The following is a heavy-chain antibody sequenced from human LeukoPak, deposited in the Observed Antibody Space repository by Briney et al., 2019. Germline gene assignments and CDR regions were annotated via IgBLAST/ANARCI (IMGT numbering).Heavy chain of an antibody. D-gene: IGHD6-13*01. Sequence: ASVTVSCTASGYTFTSYGISWVRQAPGQGLEWMGWISAYNGNTNYAQKLQGRVTMTTDTSTSTAYMELRSLRSDDTAVYYCARTRYSSSWYYFDYWGQGTLVTVSS. CDR2: ISAYNGNT. CDR3: ARTRYSSSWYYFDY. V-gene: IGHV1-18*01. J-gene: IGHJ4*02. CDR1: GYTFTSYG.